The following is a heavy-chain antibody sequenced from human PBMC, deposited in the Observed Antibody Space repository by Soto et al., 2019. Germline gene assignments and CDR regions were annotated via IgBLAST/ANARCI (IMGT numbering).Heavy chain of an antibody. V-gene: IGHV3-30*09. J-gene: IGHJ4*02. CDR3: ARYCNGGACYSASLDY. CDR1: PFTFRSYS. CDR2: ISYDGSKE. D-gene: IGHD2-15*01. Sequence: QEQMVQSGGGVVQPGRSLRLSCAASPFTFRSYSMHWVRQAPGKGLEWVTSISYDGSKESYADSVKGRFAVSRDNSKNTLYLHMNSPRPEDTAVYYCARYCNGGACYSASLDYWGQGTQVTVSS.